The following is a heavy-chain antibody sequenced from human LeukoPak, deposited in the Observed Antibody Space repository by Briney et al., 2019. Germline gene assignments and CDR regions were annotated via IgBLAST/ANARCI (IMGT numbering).Heavy chain of an antibody. CDR2: IKQDGSEK. CDR1: GFTFSKYW. Sequence: PGGSLRLSCAASGFTFSKYWMSWVRQAPGKGLEWVANIKQDGSEKYYVDSVKGRFTISRDNAKNSLYLQMNSLRAEDTAVYYCAIPPGGYYFNWGQGTLVTVSS. V-gene: IGHV3-7*02. D-gene: IGHD3-10*01. J-gene: IGHJ4*02. CDR3: AIPPGGYYFN.